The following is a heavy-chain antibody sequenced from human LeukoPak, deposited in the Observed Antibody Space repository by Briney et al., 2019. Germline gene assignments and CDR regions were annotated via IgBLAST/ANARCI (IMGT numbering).Heavy chain of an antibody. J-gene: IGHJ3*02. CDR2: INSDGSST. D-gene: IGHD3-10*01. V-gene: IGHV3-74*01. CDR1: GFTFNSYW. CDR3: ARVPGETTLDAFDI. Sequence: GGSLRLSCAASGFTFNSYWMHWVRQVPGKGLVWVSRINSDGSSTSYADSVKGRFTISRDNAKNTLYLQMNSLRAEDTAVYYCARVPGETTLDAFDIWGQGTMVTVSS.